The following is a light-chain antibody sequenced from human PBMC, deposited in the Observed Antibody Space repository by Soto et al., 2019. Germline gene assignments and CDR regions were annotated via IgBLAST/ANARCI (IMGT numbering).Light chain of an antibody. CDR2: GAS. V-gene: IGKV3-20*01. CDR3: QQYGRSIT. J-gene: IGKJ4*01. CDR1: ESVSSRY. Sequence: NVLTQSPGTLSLSPGERATLSCRASESVSSRYLAWYQQKPGQAPRFLIYGASSRATGIPGRFSGSGSGTDFTLTISSLEPEDFAVYYCQQYGRSITFGGGTKV.